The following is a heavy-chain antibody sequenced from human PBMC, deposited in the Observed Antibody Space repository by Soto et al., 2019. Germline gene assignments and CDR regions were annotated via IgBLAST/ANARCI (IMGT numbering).Heavy chain of an antibody. Sequence: SETLSLTCTVSGGSISSSSYYWGWIRQPPGKGLEWIGSIYYSGSTYYNPSLKGRFTISRDNSKNTLYLQMNSLRAEDTAVYYCAKDDYSNYGYYYYGMDVWGQGTTVTVSS. J-gene: IGHJ6*02. CDR1: GGSISSSSYY. V-gene: IGHV4-39*02. CDR2: IYYSGST. CDR3: AKDDYSNYGYYYYGMDV. D-gene: IGHD4-4*01.